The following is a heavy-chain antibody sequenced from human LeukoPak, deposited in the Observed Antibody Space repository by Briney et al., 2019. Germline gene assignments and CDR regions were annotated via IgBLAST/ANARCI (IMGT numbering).Heavy chain of an antibody. CDR3: ARVRSGSRRGYGSRGSCYPFDY. D-gene: IGHD2-15*01. V-gene: IGHV1-8*01. Sequence: GASVKVSCKASGYTLTSYDINWVRQATGQGLEWVGWMNPNRGNTGYAQKFQGRVTMTRDTSISTAYMELSRLGSEATAVYYCARVRSGSRRGYGSRGSCYPFDYWGQGTLVTVSS. CDR2: MNPNRGNT. J-gene: IGHJ4*02. CDR1: GYTLTSYD.